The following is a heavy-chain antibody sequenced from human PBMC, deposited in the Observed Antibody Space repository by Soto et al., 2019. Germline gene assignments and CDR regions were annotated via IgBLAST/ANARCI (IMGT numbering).Heavy chain of an antibody. V-gene: IGHV1-18*01. J-gene: IGHJ6*02. Sequence: VASVKVSCKASGYTFTSYGISWVRQAPGQGLEWMGWISAYNGNTNYAQKLQGRVTMTTDTSTSTAYMELRSLRSDDTAVYYCARDTSHSSSWRIHASVYYYYYGMDVWGQGTTVTVSS. CDR3: ARDTSHSSSWRIHASVYYYYYGMDV. CDR2: ISAYNGNT. D-gene: IGHD6-13*01. CDR1: GYTFTSYG.